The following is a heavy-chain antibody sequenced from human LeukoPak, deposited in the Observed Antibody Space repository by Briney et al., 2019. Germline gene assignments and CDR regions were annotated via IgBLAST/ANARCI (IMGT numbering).Heavy chain of an antibody. D-gene: IGHD3-3*01. J-gene: IGHJ4*02. V-gene: IGHV3-23*01. CDR1: GFTFSSYT. Sequence: GGSLRLSCAASGFTFSSYTMSWVRQAPGKGLEWVSAISGSGGSTYYADSVKGRFTISRDNSKNTLYLQMNSLRAEDTAVYYCAKDLGDFWSGSTQGTSGYWGQGTLVTVSS. CDR3: AKDLGDFWSGSTQGTSGY. CDR2: ISGSGGST.